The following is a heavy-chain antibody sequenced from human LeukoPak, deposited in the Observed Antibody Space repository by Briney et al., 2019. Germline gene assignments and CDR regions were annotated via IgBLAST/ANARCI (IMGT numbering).Heavy chain of an antibody. J-gene: IGHJ6*03. CDR3: ARDRSSWYSDWTPNYYYYYMDV. CDR2: ISAYNGNT. D-gene: IGHD6-13*01. V-gene: IGHV1-18*01. CDR1: GYTFTSYG. Sequence: ASVKVSCKASGYTFTSYGISWVRQAPGQGLEWMGWISAYNGNTNYAQKLQGRVTMTTDTSTSTAYMELRSLRSDDTAVYYCARDRSSWYSDWTPNYYYYYMDVWGKGTTVTVSS.